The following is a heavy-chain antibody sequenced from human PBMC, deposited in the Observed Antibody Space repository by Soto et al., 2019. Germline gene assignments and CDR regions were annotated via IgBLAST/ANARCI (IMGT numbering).Heavy chain of an antibody. CDR3: ARSSALTVTTLGWNNYYYYMDV. CDR1: SGSSSRSNW. V-gene: IGHV4-4*02. Sequence: KPSETLSLTCAVSSGSSSRSNWWSWVRQPPGKGLEWIGEIYHSGSTNYNPSLKSRVTISVDKSKNQFSLKLSSVTAADTAVYYCARSSALTVTTLGWNNYYYYMDVWGKGTTVTVSS. D-gene: IGHD4-17*01. J-gene: IGHJ6*03. CDR2: IYHSGST.